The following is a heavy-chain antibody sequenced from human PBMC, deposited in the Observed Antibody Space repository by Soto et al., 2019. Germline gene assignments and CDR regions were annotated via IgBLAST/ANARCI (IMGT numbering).Heavy chain of an antibody. V-gene: IGHV4-59*01. CDR3: ARYKSNYYYRMDV. D-gene: IGHD1-20*01. J-gene: IGHJ6*02. CDR2: IYYSGIT. CDR1: GGSISSYY. Sequence: QVQLQESAPGLVKPSETLSLTSTVPGGSISSYYWSWIRQPPGKGLEWIGYIYYSGITNYNPSLKSRVTISVDTSMKQFSLNLRSVTAADTAVYYWARYKSNYYYRMDVWGQGTTVTVSS.